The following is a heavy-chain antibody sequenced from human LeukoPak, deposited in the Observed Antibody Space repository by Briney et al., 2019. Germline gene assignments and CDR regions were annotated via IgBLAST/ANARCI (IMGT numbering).Heavy chain of an antibody. V-gene: IGHV1-18*01. D-gene: IGHD2-8*01. CDR2: ISAYNGNT. CDR1: GYTFTSYG. CDR3: ARSKGGYCTNGVCYRNWFDP. Sequence: GASVKVSCKASGYTFTSYGISWVRQAPGQGLEWMGWISAYNGNTNYAQMLQGRVTMTKDTSTSTAYMELRSLRSDDTAVYYCARSKGGYCTNGVCYRNWFDPWGQGTLVTVSS. J-gene: IGHJ5*02.